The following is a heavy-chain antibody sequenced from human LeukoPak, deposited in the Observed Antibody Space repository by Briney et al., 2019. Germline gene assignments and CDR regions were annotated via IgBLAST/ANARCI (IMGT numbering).Heavy chain of an antibody. V-gene: IGHV3-53*01. Sequence: PGGSLRLSCAASGFTVSSNYMSWVRQAPGQGLEWVSVIYSSGNSYSADSVKGRFTISRDNSKNTLYLQMNSLRAEDTAVYYCARGYCSSTSCHDAFDIWGQGTMVTVSS. CDR3: ARGYCSSTSCHDAFDI. D-gene: IGHD2-2*01. J-gene: IGHJ3*02. CDR2: IYSSGNS. CDR1: GFTVSSNY.